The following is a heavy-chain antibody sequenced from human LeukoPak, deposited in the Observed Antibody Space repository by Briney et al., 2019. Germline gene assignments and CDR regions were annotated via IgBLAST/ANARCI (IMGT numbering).Heavy chain of an antibody. Sequence: GESLKISCKGSGYSFTSYWIGWVRQMPGKGLDWMGIIYPGDSDTRYSPTFKGQVTISVDKSISTAYLQWSSLKASGTAMYYCARSTGSSSSDPFDYWGQGTLVTVSS. CDR2: IYPGDSDT. CDR3: ARSTGSSSSDPFDY. J-gene: IGHJ4*02. CDR1: GYSFTSYW. D-gene: IGHD6-6*01. V-gene: IGHV5-51*01.